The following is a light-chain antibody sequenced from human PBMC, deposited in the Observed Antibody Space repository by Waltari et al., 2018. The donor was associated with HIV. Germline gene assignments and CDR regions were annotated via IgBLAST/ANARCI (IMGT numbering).Light chain of an antibody. Sequence: DIQMTQSPSSLSASIGDRVTITCRANQRVTRKLNWYQQKSGKAPNLLISAASTLRSGVPSRFSGGGSGVDFTLTISSLQPEDFAFYFCQQTYSTPYSFGQGTKVEIK. CDR1: QRVTRK. V-gene: IGKV1-39*01. CDR2: AAS. CDR3: QQTYSTPYS. J-gene: IGKJ2*01.